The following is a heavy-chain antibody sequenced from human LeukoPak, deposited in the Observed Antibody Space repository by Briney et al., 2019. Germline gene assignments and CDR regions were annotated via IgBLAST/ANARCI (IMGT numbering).Heavy chain of an antibody. CDR2: VSSSGGRA. CDR3: ARDESPHWYFDL. CDR1: GFTFSNYA. V-gene: IGHV3-23*01. Sequence: GGSLRLSCAASGFTFSNYAMSWVRQAPGRGLECVSGVSSSGGRADYADSVKGRFTISRDNSKNTLYLDMNSLRADDTAVYYCARDESPHWYFDLWGRGTLVTVSS. J-gene: IGHJ2*01.